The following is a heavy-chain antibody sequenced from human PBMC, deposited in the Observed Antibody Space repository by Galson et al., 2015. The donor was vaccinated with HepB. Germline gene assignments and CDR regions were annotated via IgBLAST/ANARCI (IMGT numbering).Heavy chain of an antibody. Sequence: SLRLSCADSGFNLDDYDMHWVRQAPGKGLEWVSGINWNSVTVGFADSVKGRFSISRDNAKNSLYLQMSSLRAEDTALYYCAKGMRLGDDVHAKCFDSWGQGTLVTVSS. CDR1: GFNLDDYD. CDR3: AKGMRLGDDVHAKCFDS. CDR2: INWNSVTV. V-gene: IGHV3-9*01. J-gene: IGHJ5*01. D-gene: IGHD2-21*02.